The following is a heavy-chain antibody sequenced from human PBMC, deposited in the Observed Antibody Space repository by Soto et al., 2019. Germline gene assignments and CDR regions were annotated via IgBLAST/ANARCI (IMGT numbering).Heavy chain of an antibody. CDR3: AKDPTEYYYDSSVQVDY. V-gene: IGHV3-23*01. Sequence: PWGSMRLSYAASGFTFRSFAMSRVRKATGKGLEWVSAISGSGGSTYYADSVKGRFTISRDNSKNTLYLQMNSLRAEDTAVYYCAKDPTEYYYDSSVQVDYWGQGTLVTVSS. CDR1: GFTFRSFA. CDR2: ISGSGGST. D-gene: IGHD3-22*01. J-gene: IGHJ4*02.